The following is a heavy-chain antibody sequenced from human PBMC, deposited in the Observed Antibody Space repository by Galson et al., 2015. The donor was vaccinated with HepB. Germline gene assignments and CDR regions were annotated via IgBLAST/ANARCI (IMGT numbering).Heavy chain of an antibody. Sequence: SLRLSCAASGFTFSSYSMNWVRQAPGKGLEWVSSISSRSSYIYYADSVKGRFTISRDNAKNSLYLQMNSLRAEDTAVYYCARDEQGVGGWYFDLWGRGTLVTVSS. CDR2: ISSRSSYI. J-gene: IGHJ2*01. D-gene: IGHD3-16*01. V-gene: IGHV3-21*01. CDR3: ARDEQGVGGWYFDL. CDR1: GFTFSSYS.